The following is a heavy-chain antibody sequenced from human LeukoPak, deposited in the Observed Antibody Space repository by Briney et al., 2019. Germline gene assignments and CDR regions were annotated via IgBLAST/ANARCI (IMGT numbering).Heavy chain of an antibody. Sequence: GSSVKVSCKASGYNFSGHYMHWVRQAPGQGLEWMGWIKPSNGDTKYAQNFQGRVTMTRDTSISTAYMELSSPRSDDTAVYYCASPPLSSAMYYAHWGQGTLVTVSS. D-gene: IGHD1-26*01. CDR3: ASPPLSSAMYYAH. CDR2: IKPSNGDT. V-gene: IGHV1-2*02. J-gene: IGHJ4*02. CDR1: GYNFSGHY.